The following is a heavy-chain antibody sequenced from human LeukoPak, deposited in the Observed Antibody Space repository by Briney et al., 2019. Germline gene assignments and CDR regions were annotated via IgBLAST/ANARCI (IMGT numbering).Heavy chain of an antibody. CDR1: GFSFSRFG. Sequence: GGSPRLSCAASGFSFSRFGMHWVRQAPGKGLEWVALTRYDGSKKFYAESVKARFTISRDNSKNMLYLQMNSLRAEDTAVYYCAKVAVQFLDQYYFDFWGQGVRVAVSP. V-gene: IGHV3-30*02. D-gene: IGHD3-3*01. CDR3: AKVAVQFLDQYYFDF. CDR2: TRYDGSKK. J-gene: IGHJ4*02.